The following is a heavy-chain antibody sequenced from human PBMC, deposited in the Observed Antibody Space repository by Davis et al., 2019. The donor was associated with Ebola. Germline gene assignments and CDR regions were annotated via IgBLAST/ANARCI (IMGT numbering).Heavy chain of an antibody. CDR1: GFTFSSYA. V-gene: IGHV3-30*04. CDR3: ARDQGDMITFGGVMAIFHFDY. Sequence: GESLKISCAASGFTFSSYAMHWVRQAPGKGLEWVAVISYDGSNKYYADSVKGRFTISRDNSKNTLYLQMNSLRAEDTAVYYCARDQGDMITFGGVMAIFHFDYWGQGTLVTVPS. D-gene: IGHD3-16*02. J-gene: IGHJ4*02. CDR2: ISYDGSNK.